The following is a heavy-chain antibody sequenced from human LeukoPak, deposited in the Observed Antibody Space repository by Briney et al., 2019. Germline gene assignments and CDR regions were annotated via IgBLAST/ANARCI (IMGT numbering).Heavy chain of an antibody. Sequence: PSETLSLTCTVSGGSISSGGYYWSWIRQHPGKGLEWIGYIYYSGSTNYNPSLKSRVTISVDTSKNQFSLKLSSVTAADTAVYYCARELRYYDSSGYNYFDYWGQGTLVTVSS. CDR3: ARELRYYDSSGYNYFDY. V-gene: IGHV4-61*08. CDR1: GGSISSGGYY. D-gene: IGHD3-22*01. J-gene: IGHJ4*02. CDR2: IYYSGST.